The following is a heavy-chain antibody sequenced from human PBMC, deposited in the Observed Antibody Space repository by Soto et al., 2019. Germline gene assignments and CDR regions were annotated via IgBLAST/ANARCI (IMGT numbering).Heavy chain of an antibody. J-gene: IGHJ4*02. CDR3: ARAEDSSGPDY. CDR1: GFTFSDYY. Sequence: QVQLVESGGDLVKPGGSLRLSCAASGFTFSDYYMSWIRQAPGKGLEWVSYISSSSSYTNYADSVKGRFTISRDNAKNSLYLQMNSLRAEDTAVYYCARAEDSSGPDYWGQGTLVTVSS. D-gene: IGHD3-22*01. V-gene: IGHV3-11*05. CDR2: ISSSSSYT.